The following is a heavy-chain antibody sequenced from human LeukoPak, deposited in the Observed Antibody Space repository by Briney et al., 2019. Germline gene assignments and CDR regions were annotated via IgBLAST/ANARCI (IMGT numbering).Heavy chain of an antibody. CDR2: IYPGDSDT. CDR1: GYSFTSYW. Sequence: GESLKISCKGSGYSFTSYWIGWVRQMPGKGLEWMGIIYPGDSDTRYSPSFQGQVTISADKSISTAYLQWSSLKASDTAMYYCARPGYSSSWYLEDAFDIWGLGTMVTVSS. D-gene: IGHD6-13*01. CDR3: ARPGYSSSWYLEDAFDI. V-gene: IGHV5-51*01. J-gene: IGHJ3*02.